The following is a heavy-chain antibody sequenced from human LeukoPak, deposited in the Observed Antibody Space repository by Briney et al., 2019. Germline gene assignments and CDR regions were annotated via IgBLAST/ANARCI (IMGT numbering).Heavy chain of an antibody. Sequence: PGRSLRLSCAASGFTFSSYGMHWVRQAPGKGLEWVAVIWYDGSNKYYADSVKGRFTISRDNSKNTLYLQMNSLRAEDTAVYYCARHGYNYGFDYWGQGALVTVSS. CDR1: GFTFSSYG. CDR3: ARHGYNYGFDY. V-gene: IGHV3-33*01. J-gene: IGHJ4*02. D-gene: IGHD5-24*01. CDR2: IWYDGSNK.